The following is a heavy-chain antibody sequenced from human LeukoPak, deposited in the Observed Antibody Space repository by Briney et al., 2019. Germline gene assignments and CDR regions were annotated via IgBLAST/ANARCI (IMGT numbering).Heavy chain of an antibody. CDR1: GGSISSYY. V-gene: IGHV4-59*08. D-gene: IGHD1-26*01. CDR2: IYYSGSA. Sequence: PSETLSLTCTVSGGSISSYYWSWIRQPQAKGLEWIGYIYYSGSANYNPSLKSRVTISVDMSKNQFSLILSSVTAADTAVYYCAKHGPYLGRLGWFDTCGQGTLVTVSS. CDR3: AKHGPYLGRLGWFDT. J-gene: IGHJ5*02.